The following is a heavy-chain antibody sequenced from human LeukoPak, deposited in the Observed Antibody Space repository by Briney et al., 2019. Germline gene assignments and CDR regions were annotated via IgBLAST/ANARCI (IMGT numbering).Heavy chain of an antibody. D-gene: IGHD2-2*01. Sequence: GASVKVSCKASGGTFRSYAISWVRQAPGQGLEWMGRIIPIFGTANYAQKFQGRVTITTDESTSTAYMELGSLRSEDTAVYYCARERGTYCGSTSCYRYYFDYWGQGTLVTVSS. CDR2: IIPIFGTA. J-gene: IGHJ4*02. CDR3: ARERGTYCGSTSCYRYYFDY. V-gene: IGHV1-69*05. CDR1: GGTFRSYA.